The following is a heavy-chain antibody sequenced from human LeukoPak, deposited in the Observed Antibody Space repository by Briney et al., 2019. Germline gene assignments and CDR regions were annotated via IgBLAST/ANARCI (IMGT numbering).Heavy chain of an antibody. V-gene: IGHV4-59*08. CDR1: GGSISSYY. D-gene: IGHD3-10*01. Sequence: SETLSLTCTVSGGSISSYYWSWIRQPPGKGREWIGYIYYSGSTNYNPSLKSRVTISVDTSKNQFSLKLSSVTAADTAVYYCARLSPNMVRGVIISYYFDYWGQGTLVTVSS. CDR3: ARLSPNMVRGVIISYYFDY. CDR2: IYYSGST. J-gene: IGHJ4*02.